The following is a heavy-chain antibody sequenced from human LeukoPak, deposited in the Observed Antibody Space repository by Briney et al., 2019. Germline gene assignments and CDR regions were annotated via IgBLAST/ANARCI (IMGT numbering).Heavy chain of an antibody. CDR1: GFIFSSYG. CDR3: ARDRYYGSGSFDY. J-gene: IGHJ4*02. D-gene: IGHD3-10*01. V-gene: IGHV3-30*03. CDR2: ISYDGRNQ. Sequence: WGVLRLSCEASGFIFSSYGFHWVRQAPGKGLEWVTLISYDGRNQYYGQSVKGRFTISRDNAKNSLYLQMNSLRAEDTAVYYCARDRYYGSGSFDYWGQGTLVTVSS.